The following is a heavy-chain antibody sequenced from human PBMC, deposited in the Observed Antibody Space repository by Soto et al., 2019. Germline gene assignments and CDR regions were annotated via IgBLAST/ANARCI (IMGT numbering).Heavy chain of an antibody. J-gene: IGHJ4*02. CDR2: ISAYNGNT. Sequence: GASVKVSCKASGYTFTSYGISWVRQAPGQGLEWMGWISAYNGNTNYAQKLQGRVTMTTDTSTSTAYMELRSLRSDDTAVYYCALFKSGYSSGINFDYWGQGSLVTVSS. V-gene: IGHV1-18*01. CDR1: GYTFTSYG. D-gene: IGHD6-19*01. CDR3: ALFKSGYSSGINFDY.